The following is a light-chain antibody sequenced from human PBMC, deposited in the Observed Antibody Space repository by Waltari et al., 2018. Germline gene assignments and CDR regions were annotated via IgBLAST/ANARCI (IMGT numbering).Light chain of an antibody. CDR3: QKYDRLPAT. J-gene: IGKJ1*01. Sequence: IVLTQSPGPPSLAPGERATLPCRASTSGGRYLAWYQQKSGQAPRLLVYGASSRATGIPDRFSGSGSGTDFSLTISRLEPEDFAVYFCQKYDRLPATFGQGTKVEIK. V-gene: IGKV3-20*01. CDR2: GAS. CDR1: TSGGRY.